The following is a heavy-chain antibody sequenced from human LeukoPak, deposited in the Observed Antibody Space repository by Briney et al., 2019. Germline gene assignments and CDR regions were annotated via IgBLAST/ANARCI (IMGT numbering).Heavy chain of an antibody. CDR2: FDPEDGET. CDR3: AIGYGSGSYLDY. V-gene: IGHV1-24*01. D-gene: IGHD3-10*01. CDR1: GYTLTELS. J-gene: IGHJ4*02. Sequence: ASVKVSCKVSGYTLTELSMHWVRQAPGKGLGWMGGFDPEDGETIYAQKFQGRVTMTEDTSTDTAYMELSSLRSEDTAVYYCAIGYGSGSYLDYWGQGTLVTVSS.